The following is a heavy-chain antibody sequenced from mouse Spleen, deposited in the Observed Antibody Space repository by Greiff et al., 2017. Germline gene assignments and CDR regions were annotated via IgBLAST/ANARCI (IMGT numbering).Heavy chain of an antibody. CDR3: ARFMVTSFDY. J-gene: IGHJ2*01. V-gene: IGHV3-6*01. CDR2: ISYDGSN. D-gene: IGHD2-2*01. Sequence: DVHLVESGPGLVKPSQSLSLTCSVTGYSITSGYYWNWIRQFPGNKLEWMGYISYDGSNNYNPSLKNRISITRDTSKNQFFLKLNSVTTEDTATYYCARFMVTSFDYWGQGTTLTVSS. CDR1: GYSITSGYY.